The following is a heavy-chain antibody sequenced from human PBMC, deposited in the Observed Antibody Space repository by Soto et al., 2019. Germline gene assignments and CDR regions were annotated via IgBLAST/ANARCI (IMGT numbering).Heavy chain of an antibody. CDR2: ISGSGGST. CDR3: AKDETTYYYGSGYFDY. Sequence: EVQLLESGGGLVQPGGSLRLSCAASGFTFSSYAMSWVGQAPGKGLEWVSAISGSGGSTYYADSVKGRFTISRDNSKNTLYLQMNSLRAEDTAVYYCAKDETTYYYGSGYFDYWGQGTLVTVSS. D-gene: IGHD3-10*01. CDR1: GFTFSSYA. J-gene: IGHJ4*02. V-gene: IGHV3-23*01.